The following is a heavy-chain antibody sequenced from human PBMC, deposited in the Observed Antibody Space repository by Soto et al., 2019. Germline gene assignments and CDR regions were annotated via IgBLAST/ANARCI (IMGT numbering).Heavy chain of an antibody. J-gene: IGHJ4*02. V-gene: IGHV1-58*01. D-gene: IGHD3-22*01. CDR3: APQGKDYYDSSGPSLD. CDR1: GCMFTSSA. Sequence: ASVKVSCNTYGCMFTSSAVQWVRQARGQRIDRIGLLVVGSGNSHYAQHFPERVTLTRDMHPGTAYKELSSLRAEDTAVYYCAPQGKDYYDSSGPSLDWGQGTLVTVSS. CDR2: LVVGSGNS.